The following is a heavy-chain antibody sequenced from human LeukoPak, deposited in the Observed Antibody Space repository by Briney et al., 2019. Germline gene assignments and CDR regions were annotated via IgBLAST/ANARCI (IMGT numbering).Heavy chain of an antibody. CDR2: IYTSGST. CDR3: ARHADVVPSGGWFDP. Sequence: SETLSLTCTVSGGSISSYYWSWIRQPPGKGLEWIGYIYTSGSTNYNPSLKSRVTISVDTSKNQFSLKLSPVTAADTAVYYCARHADVVPSGGWFDPWGQGTLVTVSS. V-gene: IGHV4-4*09. D-gene: IGHD2-15*01. CDR1: GGSISSYY. J-gene: IGHJ5*02.